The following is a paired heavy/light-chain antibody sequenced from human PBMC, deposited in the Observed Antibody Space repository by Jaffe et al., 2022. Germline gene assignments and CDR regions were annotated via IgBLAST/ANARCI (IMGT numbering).Light chain of an antibody. V-gene: IGLV2-14*03. CDR3: SSYTSSSTLEVV. Sequence: QSALTQPASVSGSPGQSITISCTGTSSDVGGYNYVSWYQQHPGKAPKLMIYDVSNRPSGVSNRFSGSKSGNTASLTISGLQAEDEADYYCSSYTSSSTLEVVFGGGTKLTVL. CDR1: SSDVGGYNY. J-gene: IGLJ2*01. CDR2: DVS.
Heavy chain of an antibody. CDR3: ATGGTYYDFWSGYYTYYYYYYMDV. D-gene: IGHD3-3*01. J-gene: IGHJ6*03. Sequence: EVQLVESGGGLVQPGGSLRLSCAASGFTFSSYWMHWVRQAPGKGLVWVSRINSDGSSTSYADSVKGRFTISRDNAKNTLYLQMNSLRAEDTAVYYCATGGTYYDFWSGYYTYYYYYYMDVWGKGTTVTVSS. CDR1: GFTFSSYW. CDR2: INSDGSST. V-gene: IGHV3-74*01.